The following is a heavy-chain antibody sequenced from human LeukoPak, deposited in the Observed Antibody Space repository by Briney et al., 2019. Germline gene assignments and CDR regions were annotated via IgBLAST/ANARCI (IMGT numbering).Heavy chain of an antibody. J-gene: IGHJ2*01. V-gene: IGHV3-30*02. Sequence: GGSLRLSCAASGFTFKSYGLHWVRWAPGKGLEWVAFIRNDGKTQYYADSVKGRFTISRDNSRNTMFLQMNSLRPEDTAVYYCARLYATSWGFFDPWGRGTLVTVSS. CDR1: GFTFKSYG. D-gene: IGHD2-2*01. CDR3: ARLYATSWGFFDP. CDR2: IRNDGKTQ.